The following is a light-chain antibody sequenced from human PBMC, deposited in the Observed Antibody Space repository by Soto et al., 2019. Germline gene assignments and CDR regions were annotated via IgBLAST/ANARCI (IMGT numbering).Light chain of an antibody. Sequence: EIVLTQSPATLSLSPGERPTLSCRASKGVSGYLACYQQKPGQVPRLLIYDASNRATGIPARFSGSGSGTDFTLTISSLEPEDFAVYYCQQRSNWLLTFGGGTKVEIK. CDR3: QQRSNWLLT. CDR2: DAS. CDR1: KGVSGY. J-gene: IGKJ4*01. V-gene: IGKV3-11*01.